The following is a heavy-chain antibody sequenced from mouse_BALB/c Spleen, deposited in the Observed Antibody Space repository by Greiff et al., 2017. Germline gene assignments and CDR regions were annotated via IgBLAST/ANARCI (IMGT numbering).Heavy chain of an antibody. D-gene: IGHD3-3*01. J-gene: IGHJ4*01. CDR3: ARGALGDAMDY. CDR1: GYTFTNYW. Sequence: QVHVKQSGAELVRPGTSVKISCKASGYTFTNYWLGWVKQRPGHGLEWIGDIYPGGGYTNYNEKFKGKATLTADTSSSTAYMQLSSLTSEDSAVYFCARGALGDAMDYWGQGTSVTVSS. CDR2: IYPGGGYT. V-gene: IGHV1-63*02.